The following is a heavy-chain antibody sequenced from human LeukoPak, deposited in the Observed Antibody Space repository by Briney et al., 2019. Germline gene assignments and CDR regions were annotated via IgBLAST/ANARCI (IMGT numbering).Heavy chain of an antibody. Sequence: SETLSLTCTVSGGSISSYYWGWIRQPPGKGLEWIGYIYYSASTNYNPSLKSRVTISVDTSKNQFSLKLSSMTAADTAVYYCARSAYYYDGSDYYYFDYWGQGALVTVSS. J-gene: IGHJ4*02. CDR1: GGSISSYY. V-gene: IGHV4-59*01. CDR3: ARSAYYYDGSDYYYFDY. CDR2: IYYSAST. D-gene: IGHD3-22*01.